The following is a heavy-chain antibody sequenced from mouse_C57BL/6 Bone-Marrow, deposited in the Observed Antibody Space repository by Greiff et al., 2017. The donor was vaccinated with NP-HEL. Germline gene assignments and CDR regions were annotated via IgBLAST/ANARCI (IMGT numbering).Heavy chain of an antibody. CDR3: ARLLTEVDY. Sequence: EVMLVESGGDLVKPGGSLKLSCAASGFTFSSYGMSWVRQTPDKRLEWVATISSGGSYTYYPDSVKGRFTISRDNAKNTLYLQMSSLKSEDTAMYYGARLLTEVDYWGQGTTLTVSS. CDR2: ISSGGSYT. J-gene: IGHJ2*01. CDR1: GFTFSSYG. D-gene: IGHD4-1*01. V-gene: IGHV5-6*01.